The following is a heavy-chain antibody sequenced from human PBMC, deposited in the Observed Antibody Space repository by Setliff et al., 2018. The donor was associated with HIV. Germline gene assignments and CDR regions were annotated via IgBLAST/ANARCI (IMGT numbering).Heavy chain of an antibody. J-gene: IGHJ4*02. CDR3: ARETLYDYVRGTLGFDY. CDR1: GFSFSSYS. V-gene: IGHV3-21*01. D-gene: IGHD3-16*01. Sequence: PGESLKISCAASGFSFSSYSMNWVRQAPGKGLEWVSSISSSSSYIYYADSVKGRFTISRDNAKNSLYLQMNSLRAEDTAVYYCARETLYDYVRGTLGFDYWGQGTLVTVSS. CDR2: ISSSSSYI.